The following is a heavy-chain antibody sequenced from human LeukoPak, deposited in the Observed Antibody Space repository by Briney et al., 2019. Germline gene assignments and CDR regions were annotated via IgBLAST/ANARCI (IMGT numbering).Heavy chain of an antibody. Sequence: GASVKVSCKASGYTFTSYDINWVRQATGQGLEWMGWMNPNSGNTGYAQKFQGRVTMTRNTSISTAYMELSSLRSEDTAVYYCARGGGGYFDWLPWGRAAFDIWGQGTVVTVSS. CDR2: MNPNSGNT. J-gene: IGHJ3*02. D-gene: IGHD3-9*01. CDR3: ARGGGGYFDWLPWGRAAFDI. V-gene: IGHV1-8*01. CDR1: GYTFTSYD.